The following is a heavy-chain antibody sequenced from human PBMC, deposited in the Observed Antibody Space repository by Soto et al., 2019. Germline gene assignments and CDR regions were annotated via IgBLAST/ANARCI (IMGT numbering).Heavy chain of an antibody. CDR3: ARDDKRGIVGAWGPFDL. D-gene: IGHD1-26*01. CDR1: GGTFSSYA. CDR2: IIAIFGTA. Sequence: QVQLVQSGAEVKKPGSSVKVSCKASGGTFSSYAISWVRQAPGQGLEWMGGIIAIFGTANYAQKFRGRVTITAGESPSTAYMELSRLRAEDTAVYYCARDDKRGIVGAWGPFDLWGQGTMVTVSS. V-gene: IGHV1-69*01. J-gene: IGHJ3*01.